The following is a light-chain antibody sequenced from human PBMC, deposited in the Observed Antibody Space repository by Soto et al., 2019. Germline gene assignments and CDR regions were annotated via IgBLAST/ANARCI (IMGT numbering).Light chain of an antibody. CDR1: SSDVGGYNY. CDR2: EVN. Sequence: QSALTQPPSASGSPGQSVTISCTGTSSDVGGYNYVSWYQQHPGKAPRLMIYEVNKRPSGVPYRFSGSKSGNTASLTVSGLQADDEAVYYCSSYAGNNLLVFCGGTKLTVL. CDR3: SSYAGNNLLV. J-gene: IGLJ2*01. V-gene: IGLV2-8*01.